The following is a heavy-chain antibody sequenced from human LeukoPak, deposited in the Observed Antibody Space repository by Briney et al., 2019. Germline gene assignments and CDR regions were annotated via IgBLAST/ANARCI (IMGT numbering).Heavy chain of an antibody. V-gene: IGHV1-18*01. J-gene: IGHJ4*02. CDR2: ISGFNGNA. D-gene: IGHD6-13*01. CDR3: ARDERSAAAGSAYYLDS. CDR1: GYSFTNCG. Sequence: ASVKVSCKASGYSFTNCGISWVRQAPGQGVEWMGWISGFNGNANFAPKLQDRVTLTTDASTSTAYMELRSLRSDDTAVYYCARDERSAAAGSAYYLDSWGQGTLVTVSS.